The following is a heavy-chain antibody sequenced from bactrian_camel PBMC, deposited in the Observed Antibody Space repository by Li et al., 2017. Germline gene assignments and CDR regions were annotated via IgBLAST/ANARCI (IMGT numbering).Heavy chain of an antibody. CDR1: GYTYNRNC. Sequence: QVQLVESGGGSVQAGGSLRLSCAASGYTYNRNCMAWFRQAPGKEREGVASLDRDGNTSYLDSVKGRFTISRDNAKNTVYLQMNSLKPEDTGMYYCAADFHCVSAIQGLRLMSHLPHLGQGTQVTVS. J-gene: IGHJ4*01. CDR3: AADFHCVSAIQGLRLMSHLPH. CDR2: LDRDGNT. D-gene: IGHD3*01. V-gene: IGHV3S53*01.